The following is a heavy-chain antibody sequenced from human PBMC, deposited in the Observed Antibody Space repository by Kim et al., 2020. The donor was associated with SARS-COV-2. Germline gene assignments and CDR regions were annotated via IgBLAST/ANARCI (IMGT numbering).Heavy chain of an antibody. CDR2: IYGDGSI. V-gene: IGHV3-53*01. J-gene: IGHJ6*02. D-gene: IGHD3-22*01. Sequence: GGSLRLSCAASGFIVSDNYMSWVRQAPGKGLEWVSVIYGDGSIFYADSVKGRFTISRDNSKNTLDLHMYRMRAEDTAMYYCATDSHSSSYYYGMDVWGQGTTVTVSS. CDR3: ATDSHSSSYYYGMDV. CDR1: GFIVSDNY.